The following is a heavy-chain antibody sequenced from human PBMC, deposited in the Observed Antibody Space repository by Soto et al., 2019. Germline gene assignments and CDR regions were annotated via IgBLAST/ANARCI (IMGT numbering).Heavy chain of an antibody. CDR3: AKEGTMVAYYYYYYGMDV. V-gene: IGHV3-23*01. J-gene: IGHJ6*02. Sequence: EVQLLESGGGLVQPGGSLRLSCAASGFTFSSYAMSWVRQAPGKGLEWVSAISGSGGSTYYADSVKGRFTISRDNSKNARYLQMNSVRAEDTAVYYCAKEGTMVAYYYYYYGMDVWGQGTTVTVSS. CDR2: ISGSGGST. CDR1: GFTFSSYA. D-gene: IGHD3-10*01.